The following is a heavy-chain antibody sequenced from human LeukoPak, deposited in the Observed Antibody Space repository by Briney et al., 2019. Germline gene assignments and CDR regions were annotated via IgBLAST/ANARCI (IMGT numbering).Heavy chain of an antibody. D-gene: IGHD5-12*01. CDR1: GASISSYY. V-gene: IGHV4-59*12. CDR3: ARLPRYGGYDHFDY. Sequence: PSETLSLTCTVSGASISSYYWSWIRQPPGKGLESIGYVSYSGSTNYNPSLKSRVTISVDTSKSQFSLKLNSVTAADTAVYYCARLPRYGGYDHFDYWGQGILVIVSS. J-gene: IGHJ4*02. CDR2: VSYSGST.